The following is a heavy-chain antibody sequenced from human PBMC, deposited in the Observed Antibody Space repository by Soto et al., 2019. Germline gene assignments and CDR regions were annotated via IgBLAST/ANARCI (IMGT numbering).Heavy chain of an antibody. CDR2: IYYSGST. Sequence: QVQLQESGPGLVKPSETLSLTCTVSGGSISSWYWSWIRQPTGTGLEWIGYIYYSGSTNYTPSLNSRDTISVDTSKNQSYLKLSAVTAADTAVYYCARRYGSAIDYWGQGTLVIVSS. V-gene: IGHV4-59*08. CDR1: GGSISSWY. J-gene: IGHJ4*02. D-gene: IGHD1-26*01. CDR3: ARRYGSAIDY.